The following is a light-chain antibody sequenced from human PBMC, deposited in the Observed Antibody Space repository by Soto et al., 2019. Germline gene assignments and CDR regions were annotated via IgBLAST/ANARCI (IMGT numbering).Light chain of an antibody. J-gene: IGLJ1*01. V-gene: IGLV2-14*03. CDR1: SSDVGGYNY. CDR3: SSYTSSSTYV. Sequence: QSVLTQPASVSGSPGQSITISCTGTSSDVGGYNYVSWYQQHPGKAPKLVISDVTSRPSGVSNRFSGSKSGNTASLTISGLQAEDEAAYYCSSYTSSSTYVFGTGT. CDR2: DVT.